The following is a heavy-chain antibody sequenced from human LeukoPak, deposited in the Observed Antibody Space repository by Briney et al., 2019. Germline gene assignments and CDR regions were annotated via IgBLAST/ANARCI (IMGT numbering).Heavy chain of an antibody. D-gene: IGHD6-13*01. CDR1: GFTFSSYA. J-gene: IGHJ4*02. CDR3: ASLAAADTW. CDR2: ISYDGSNK. Sequence: PGRSLRLSCAASGFTFSSYAMHWVRQAPGKGLEWVAVISYDGSNKYYADSVKGRFTISRDNSKNTLYLQMNSLRAEDTAVYYCASLAAADTWWGQGTLVTVSS. V-gene: IGHV3-30-3*01.